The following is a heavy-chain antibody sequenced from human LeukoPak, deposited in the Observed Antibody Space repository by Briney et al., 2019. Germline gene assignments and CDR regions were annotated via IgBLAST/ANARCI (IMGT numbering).Heavy chain of an antibody. CDR1: GFTFSSYG. V-gene: IGHV3-30*02. Sequence: PGGSLRLSCAASGFTFSSYGMHWVRQAPGKGLEWVAFIRYDGSNKYYADSVRGRFTISRDNSKNTLYLQMNLRADDTAVYYCAKSYRSGWYRGVIDYWGQGTLVTVSS. D-gene: IGHD6-13*01. CDR2: IRYDGSNK. J-gene: IGHJ4*02. CDR3: AKSYRSGWYRGVIDY.